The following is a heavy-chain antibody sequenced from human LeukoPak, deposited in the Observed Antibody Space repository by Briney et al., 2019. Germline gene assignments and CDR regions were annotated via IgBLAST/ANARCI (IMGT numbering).Heavy chain of an antibody. V-gene: IGHV4-59*12. D-gene: IGHD3-9*01. CDR1: GGSISSYY. CDR2: IYYSGST. CDR3: ARGNFDWLLSYFDY. J-gene: IGHJ4*02. Sequence: SETLSLTCTVSGGSISSYYWSWIRQPPGKGLEWIGSIYYSGSTYYNPSLKSRVTISVDTSKNQFSLKLSSVTAADTAVYYCARGNFDWLLSYFDYWGQGTLVTVSS.